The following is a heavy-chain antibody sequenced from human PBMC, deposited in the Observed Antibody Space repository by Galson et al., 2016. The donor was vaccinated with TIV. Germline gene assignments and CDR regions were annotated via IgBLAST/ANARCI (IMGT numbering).Heavy chain of an antibody. J-gene: IGHJ6*03. CDR2: ISSSGDNK. V-gene: IGHV3-11*01. CDR3: AREWRYDWNFFYYYYIDV. D-gene: IGHD1-7*01. Sequence: SLRLSCAASGFTFSDYFMTWIRQAPGKGLEWVSYISSSGDNKYYADSVKGRFTISRDNAKNSLYLQLNNLRAEDTAVYFCAREWRYDWNFFYYYYIDVWGKGTTATVSS. CDR1: GFTFSDYF.